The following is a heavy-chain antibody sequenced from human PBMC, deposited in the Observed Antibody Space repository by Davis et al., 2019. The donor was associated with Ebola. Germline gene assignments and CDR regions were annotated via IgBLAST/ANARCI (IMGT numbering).Heavy chain of an antibody. Sequence: GESLKISCKDSGNSFTSHWIGWVRQMPGKGLDWMGIIYTGDSDTRYSPSFRGQVTISADKSMKTAFLQWSSLKASDSGMYYCASLRRTITGMDDGFDIWGQGTMVTVS. D-gene: IGHD2-8*02. CDR1: GNSFTSHW. J-gene: IGHJ3*02. V-gene: IGHV5-51*01. CDR2: IYTGDSDT. CDR3: ASLRRTITGMDDGFDI.